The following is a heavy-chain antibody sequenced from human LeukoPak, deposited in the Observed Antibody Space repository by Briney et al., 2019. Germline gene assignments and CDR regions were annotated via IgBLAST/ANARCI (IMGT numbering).Heavy chain of an antibody. CDR2: ISGSGGST. CDR1: GFTFSSYA. J-gene: IGHJ4*02. D-gene: IGHD3-22*01. Sequence: QPGGSLRLSCAASGFTFSSYAMSWVRQAPGKGLECVSAISGSGGSTYYADSVKGRFTISRDNSKNTLYLQMNSLRAADTAVYYCAKWAYYCDSSGSLPPDYWGQGTLVTVSS. V-gene: IGHV3-23*01. CDR3: AKWAYYCDSSGSLPPDY.